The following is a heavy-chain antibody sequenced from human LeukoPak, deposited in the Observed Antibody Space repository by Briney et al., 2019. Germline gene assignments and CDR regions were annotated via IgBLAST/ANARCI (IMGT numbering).Heavy chain of an antibody. Sequence: SETLSLTCAVSGGSISSYYWSWIRQPPGKGLEWIGNIYYTGSTNYNPSLKSRVTISVDTSKNQFSLKLSSVTAADTAVYYRARGLTYCGGDCYAPWGQGTQVTVSS. D-gene: IGHD2-21*02. CDR3: ARGLTYCGGDCYAP. J-gene: IGHJ5*02. CDR2: IYYTGST. V-gene: IGHV4-59*01. CDR1: GGSISSYY.